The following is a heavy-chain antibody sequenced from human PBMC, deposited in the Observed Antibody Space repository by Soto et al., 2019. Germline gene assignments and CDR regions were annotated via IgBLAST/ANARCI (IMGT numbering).Heavy chain of an antibody. CDR1: GYTFTGYY. J-gene: IGHJ1*01. V-gene: IGHV1-2*04. Sequence: ASVKVSCKASGYTFTGYYIHWVRQAPGQGLEWMGWINANSGATMYAQKFKGWVTMTRDTFISTAYMELSRLRSEDTAVYYCARDWGYCSGGSCLGVYFQHWGQGTLVTVSS. CDR3: ARDWGYCSGGSCLGVYFQH. D-gene: IGHD2-15*01. CDR2: INANSGAT.